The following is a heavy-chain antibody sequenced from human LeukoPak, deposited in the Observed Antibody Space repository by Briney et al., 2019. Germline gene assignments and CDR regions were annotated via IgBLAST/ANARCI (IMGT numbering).Heavy chain of an antibody. CDR2: IYYSGST. Sequence: SETLSLTCTVSGGSISSGSYYWSWIRQPAGKGLEWIGSIYYSGSTYYNPSLKSRVTISVDTSKNQFSLKLSSVTAADTAVYYCARDLVDYSDAFDIWGQGTMVTVSS. V-gene: IGHV4-39*07. CDR3: ARDLVDYSDAFDI. D-gene: IGHD4-11*01. CDR1: GGSISSGSYY. J-gene: IGHJ3*02.